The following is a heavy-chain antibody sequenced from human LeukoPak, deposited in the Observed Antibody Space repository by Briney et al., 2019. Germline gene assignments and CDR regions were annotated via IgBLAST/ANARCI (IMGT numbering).Heavy chain of an antibody. V-gene: IGHV4-39*01. CDR2: IYYSGST. J-gene: IGHJ4*02. D-gene: IGHD4-17*01. CDR3: ARHPEPYYTVTTFYDY. CDR1: GGSISSSSYY. Sequence: SETLSLTCTVSGGSISSSSYYWGWIRQPPVKGLEWIGSIYYSGSTYYNPSLKSRVTISVDTSKNQFSLKLSSVTAADTAVYYCARHPEPYYTVTTFYDYWGQGTLVTVSS.